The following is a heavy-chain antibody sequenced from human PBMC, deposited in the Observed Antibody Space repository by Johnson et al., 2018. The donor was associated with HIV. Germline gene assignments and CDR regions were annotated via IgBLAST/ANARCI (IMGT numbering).Heavy chain of an antibody. CDR2: ISYGGKNK. D-gene: IGHD1-26*01. CDR3: AKDMRQWELLDAFDI. J-gene: IGHJ3*02. CDR1: GFTFSSYA. Sequence: QVQLVESGGGVVQPGRSLRLSCEASGFTFSSYAVHWVRQAPGKGLEWVALISYGGKNKYYADSVKGRFTISRDNSKNTLYLQMNSLRAEDTAVYYCAKDMRQWELLDAFDIWGQGTMVTVSS. V-gene: IGHV3-30*04.